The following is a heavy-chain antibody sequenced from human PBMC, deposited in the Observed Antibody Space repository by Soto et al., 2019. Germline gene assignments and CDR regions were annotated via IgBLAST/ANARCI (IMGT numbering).Heavy chain of an antibody. D-gene: IGHD6-19*01. CDR1: GYTFTSYA. CDR2: INAGNGNT. Sequence: QVQLVQSGAEVKKPGASVKVSCKASGYTFTSYAMHWVRQAPGQRLEWMGWINAGNGNTKYSQKFQGRVTITRDTSASTAYMELISLRSEDTAVYYCARGAVAGTFDYWGQGTLVTGSS. CDR3: ARGAVAGTFDY. V-gene: IGHV1-3*01. J-gene: IGHJ4*02.